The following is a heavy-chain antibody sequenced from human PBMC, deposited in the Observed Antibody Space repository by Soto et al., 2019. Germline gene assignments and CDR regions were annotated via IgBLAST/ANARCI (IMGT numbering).Heavy chain of an antibody. CDR2: IYYSGST. Sequence: QVQLQESGPGLLKPSETLSLTCTVSGGSISSYYWSWIRQPPGKGLEWIGYIYYSGSTNYNPSLKSRVTIAVDTSKNQFSLKLSSVTAVDTAVYYCARDSGDFGVPTTGYWGQGTLVTVSS. CDR3: ARDSGDFGVPTTGY. CDR1: GGSISSYY. D-gene: IGHD3-3*01. J-gene: IGHJ4*02. V-gene: IGHV4-59*01.